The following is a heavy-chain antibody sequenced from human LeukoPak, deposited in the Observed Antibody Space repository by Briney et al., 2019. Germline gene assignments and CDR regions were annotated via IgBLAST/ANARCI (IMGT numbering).Heavy chain of an antibody. CDR2: IYTSGST. Sequence: SETLSLTCTVSGGSISSYYWSWIRQPAGKGLEWIGRIYTSGSTNYNPSLKSRVTMSVDTSKNQFSLKLSSVTAADTAVYYCARELRGDIVVVPAAMCWFDPWGQGTLVTASP. CDR1: GGSISSYY. J-gene: IGHJ5*02. V-gene: IGHV4-4*07. CDR3: ARELRGDIVVVPAAMCWFDP. D-gene: IGHD2-2*01.